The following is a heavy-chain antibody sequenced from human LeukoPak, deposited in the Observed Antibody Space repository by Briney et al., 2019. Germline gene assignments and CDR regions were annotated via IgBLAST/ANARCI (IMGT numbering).Heavy chain of an antibody. D-gene: IGHD2-2*01. J-gene: IGHJ3*02. CDR2: IYYSGST. V-gene: IGHV4-30-4*01. CDR3: ARVRLVVPAAPGAFDI. Sequence: SETLSLTCTVSGGSISSGDYYWSWIRQPPGKGLEWIGYIYYSGSTYYNPSLKSRVTISVDTSKNQFSLKLSSVTAADTAVYYCARVRLVVPAAPGAFDIWGQGTTVTVSS. CDR1: GGSISSGDYY.